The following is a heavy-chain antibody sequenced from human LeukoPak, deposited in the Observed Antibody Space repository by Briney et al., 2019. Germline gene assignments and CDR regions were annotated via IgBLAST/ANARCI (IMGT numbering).Heavy chain of an antibody. CDR1: GGSFSGYY. V-gene: IGHV4-34*01. J-gene: IGHJ4*02. CDR2: INHSGST. CDR3: ARGRDTAEG. Sequence: PSETLSLTCAVYGGSFSGYYWSWIRQPPGKGLEWIGEINHSGSTNYNPSLKSRVTISVDTSKNQFSLKLSSVTAADTAVYYCARGRDTAEGWGQGTLVTVSS. D-gene: IGHD5-18*01.